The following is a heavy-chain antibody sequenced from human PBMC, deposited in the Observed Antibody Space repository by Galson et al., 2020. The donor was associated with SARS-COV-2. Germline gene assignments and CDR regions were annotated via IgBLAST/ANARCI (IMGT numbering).Heavy chain of an antibody. V-gene: IGHV3-7*03. CDR1: GFTFSSYW. J-gene: IGHJ3*02. CDR3: ARDQYYDFWRGYFDAFDI. CDR2: IKQDGSEK. D-gene: IGHD3-3*01. Sequence: GGSLRLSCAASGFTFSSYWMSWVRQAPGKGLEWVANIKQDGSEKYYVDSVKGRFTISRDNAKNSLYLQMNSLRAEDTAVYYCARDQYYDFWRGYFDAFDIWGQGTMVTVSS.